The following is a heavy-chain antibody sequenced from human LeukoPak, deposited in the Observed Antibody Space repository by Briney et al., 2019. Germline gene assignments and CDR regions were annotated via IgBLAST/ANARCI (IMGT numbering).Heavy chain of an antibody. Sequence: GGSLRLSCAASGFTFSRYGMRWVRQAPGRGLEWVAFIRYDGTNKHYADSVKGRFTISRDNSKHTLYLQMNSLRAEDTAVYYCARYGNAFDYWGQGTLVTISS. CDR3: ARYGNAFDY. CDR1: GFTFSRYG. CDR2: IRYDGTNK. D-gene: IGHD4-17*01. V-gene: IGHV3-30*02. J-gene: IGHJ4*02.